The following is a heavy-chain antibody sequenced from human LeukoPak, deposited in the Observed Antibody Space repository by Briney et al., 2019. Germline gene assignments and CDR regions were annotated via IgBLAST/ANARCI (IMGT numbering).Heavy chain of an antibody. J-gene: IGHJ2*01. V-gene: IGHV4-59*01. CDR3: ARDSLLRGSGWDYWYFDL. CDR2: MHYSGST. D-gene: IGHD6-25*01. CDR1: GGTISSYY. Sequence: PSETLSLTCTVSGGTISSYYWSWIRQPPGKGLEWIVNMHYSGSTNYNPSLKSRVTISVDTSMNQFSLLLTSATAADTAVYYCARDSLLRGSGWDYWYFDLWGRGTLVTVSS.